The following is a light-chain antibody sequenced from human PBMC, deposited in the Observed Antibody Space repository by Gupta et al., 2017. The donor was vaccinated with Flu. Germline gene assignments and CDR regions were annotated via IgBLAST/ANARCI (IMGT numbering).Light chain of an antibody. Sequence: VTPGEPASISCRPSQSLLHSNGYNYLDWYLQKPGQSPQLLIYLGSTRASGVPDRFSGSGSGTDFTLKISRVEAEDVGVYYCMQALHTPYTFGQGTKLEIK. CDR3: MQALHTPYT. V-gene: IGKV2-28*01. CDR1: QSLLHSNGYNY. CDR2: LGS. J-gene: IGKJ2*01.